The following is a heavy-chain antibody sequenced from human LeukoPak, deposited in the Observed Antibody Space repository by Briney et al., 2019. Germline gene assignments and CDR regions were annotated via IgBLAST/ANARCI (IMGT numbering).Heavy chain of an antibody. V-gene: IGHV3-30*03. D-gene: IGHD5-12*01. CDR2: ISYDGSNK. CDR3: ARGPSGYHNT. J-gene: IGHJ4*02. CDR1: GFTFSGYG. Sequence: PGGSLRLSCAASGFTFSGYGMNWVRQAPGKGLEWVAVISYDGSNKYYADSVKGRFTISRDNSKNTLYLQMNRLRAEDTAVYYCARGPSGYHNTGGQGTLVTVSS.